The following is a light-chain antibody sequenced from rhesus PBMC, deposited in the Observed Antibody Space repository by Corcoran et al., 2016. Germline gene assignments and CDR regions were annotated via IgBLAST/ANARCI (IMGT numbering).Light chain of an antibody. CDR2: KAS. Sequence: DIQMTQSPSSLSASVGDRVTVTCRASQGINRELSWYQQKPGKAPKLLIYKASTLQSGVPSRFSGSGSGKDYTFTISSLQSEDVATYYCQHNYGTPFTFGPGTKLDIK. CDR3: QHNYGTPFT. CDR1: QGINRE. J-gene: IGKJ3*01. V-gene: IGKV1-74*01.